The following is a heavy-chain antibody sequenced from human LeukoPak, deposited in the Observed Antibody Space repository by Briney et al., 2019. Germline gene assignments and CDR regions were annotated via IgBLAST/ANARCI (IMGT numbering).Heavy chain of an antibody. CDR1: GFTFSSYG. Sequence: GSLRLSCTASGFTFSSYGMSWVRQAPGKGLEWVSAISGSGGSTYYADSVKGRFTISRDNSKNTLYLQMNSLRAEDTAVYYCAELGITMIGGVWGKGTTVTISS. J-gene: IGHJ6*04. CDR2: ISGSGGST. D-gene: IGHD3-10*02. V-gene: IGHV3-23*01. CDR3: AELGITMIGGV.